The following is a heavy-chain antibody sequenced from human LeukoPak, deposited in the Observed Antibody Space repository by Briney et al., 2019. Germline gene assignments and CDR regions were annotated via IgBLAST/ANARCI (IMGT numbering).Heavy chain of an antibody. V-gene: IGHV3-23*01. J-gene: IGHJ5*02. CDR3: AKDQFSSGLNWFDP. D-gene: IGHD6-25*01. CDR2: ISGSGGST. CDR1: GFTFSSYA. Sequence: GGSLRLSCAASGFTFSSYAMSWVRQAPGKGLEWVSAISGSGGSTYYADSGKGRFTISRDNSKNTLYLQMNSLRAEDTAVYYCAKDQFSSGLNWFDPWGQATLVTVSS.